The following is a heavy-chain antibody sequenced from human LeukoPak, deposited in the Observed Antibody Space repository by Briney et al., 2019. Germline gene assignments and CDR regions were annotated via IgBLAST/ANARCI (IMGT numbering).Heavy chain of an antibody. CDR1: GFTFSSYS. Sequence: PGGSLRLSCAASGFTFSSYSMNWVRQAPGKGLEWVSSISSSSSYIYYADSVKGRFTITRDNAKNSLYLQMNSLRAEDTAVYYCARDRTIFGVVGYYFDYWGQETLVTVSS. CDR3: ARDRTIFGVVGYYFDY. D-gene: IGHD3-3*01. J-gene: IGHJ4*02. CDR2: ISSSSSYI. V-gene: IGHV3-21*01.